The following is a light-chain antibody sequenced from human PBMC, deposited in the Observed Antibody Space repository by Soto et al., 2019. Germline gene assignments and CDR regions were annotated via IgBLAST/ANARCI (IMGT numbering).Light chain of an antibody. V-gene: IGLV3-21*02. CDR1: NIGSKS. Sequence: SYELTQPPSVSVAPGQTARITCGGNNIGSKSVHWYQQKPGQAPVLVVYDDSDRPSGIPERFSGSNSGNTATLTISRVEAGDEDDYYCQLWDSSSDHSNWVFGGGTKLTVL. J-gene: IGLJ3*02. CDR3: QLWDSSSDHSNWV. CDR2: DDS.